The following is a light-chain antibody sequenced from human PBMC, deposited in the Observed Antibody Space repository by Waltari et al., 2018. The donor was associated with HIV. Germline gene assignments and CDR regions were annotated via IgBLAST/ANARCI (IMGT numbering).Light chain of an antibody. CDR3: GSLAGSYIYV. V-gene: IGLV2-23*02. CDR1: SSDVGSYNL. J-gene: IGLJ1*01. CDR2: EVS. Sequence: QSALTQPASVSGSPGQAITISCTGTSSDVGSYNLVSWYQQHPGKAPKLMIYEVSKRPSGVSNLFSGSKSGNTASLTISGLQAEDEADYYCGSLAGSYIYVFGTGSKVTVL.